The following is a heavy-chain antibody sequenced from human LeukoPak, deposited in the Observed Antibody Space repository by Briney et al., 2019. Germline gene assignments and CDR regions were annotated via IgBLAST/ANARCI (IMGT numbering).Heavy chain of an antibody. Sequence: ASVKVSCKASGYTFTSYYMHWVRQAPGQGLEWMGIINPSGGSTSYAQKFQGRVTMTRDTSTSTVYMELSSLRSEDTAVYYCARVAPRLGTVAVNWFDPWGQGTLVTVSS. CDR1: GYTFTSYY. V-gene: IGHV1-46*01. D-gene: IGHD6-19*01. CDR2: INPSGGST. J-gene: IGHJ5*02. CDR3: ARVAPRLGTVAVNWFDP.